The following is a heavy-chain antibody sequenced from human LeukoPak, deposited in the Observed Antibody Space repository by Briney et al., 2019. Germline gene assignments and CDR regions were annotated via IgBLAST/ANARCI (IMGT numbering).Heavy chain of an antibody. CDR1: GFTFSSYG. CDR3: AKEAIDIVVVPAAIWSYYFDY. D-gene: IGHD2-2*01. V-gene: IGHV3-30*02. J-gene: IGHJ4*02. CDR2: IRYDGSNK. Sequence: PGGSLRLSCAASGFTFSSYGMHWVRQAPGKGLEWVAFIRYDGSNKYYADSVKGRFTISRDNSKNTLYLQMNSLRAEDTAVYYCAKEAIDIVVVPAAIWSYYFDYWGQGTLVTVSS.